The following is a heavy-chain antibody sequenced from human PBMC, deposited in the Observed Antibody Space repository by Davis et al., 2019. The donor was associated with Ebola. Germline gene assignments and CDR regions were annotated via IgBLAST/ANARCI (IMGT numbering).Heavy chain of an antibody. CDR1: GFPFSQAW. D-gene: IGHD5-24*01. Sequence: PGGSLRLSCAASGFPFSQAWLNWVRQAPGKGLEWVGRIKSKNDGETTDYAVSVRGRFTMSRNESKNTLFLQMDSLKTEDTGIYFYVTMAAFWGQGTLVTVSS. CDR2: IKSKNDGETT. CDR3: VTMAAF. J-gene: IGHJ4*02. V-gene: IGHV3-15*07.